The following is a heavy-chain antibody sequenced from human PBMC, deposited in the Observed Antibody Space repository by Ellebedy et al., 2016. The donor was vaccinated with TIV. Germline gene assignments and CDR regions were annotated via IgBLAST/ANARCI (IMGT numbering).Heavy chain of an antibody. CDR1: QFMFDSYG. CDR2: ISYHERDE. V-gene: IGHV3-30*18. CDR3: AKNSNYFGREGGYFDY. D-gene: IGHD4-11*01. J-gene: IGHJ4*02. Sequence: GESLKISCAASQFMFDSYGLLWVRQPPGTGLEVVAVISYHERDEYYADPVKGRFTISRDNSKNTLYLQMNRLGPEDTALYYCAKNSNYFGREGGYFDYWGQGTLVTVSS.